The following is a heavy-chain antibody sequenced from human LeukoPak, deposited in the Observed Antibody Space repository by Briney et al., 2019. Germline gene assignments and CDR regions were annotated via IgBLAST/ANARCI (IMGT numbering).Heavy chain of an antibody. CDR3: PSVQLERRGIGAFDI. CDR2: IKQDGSEK. V-gene: IGHV3-7*01. Sequence: PGGSLTLSCAPSGFSFSIYWMSWVRQAPGEGVEWVANIKQDGSEKFYGDSVEGRFTIWRDNAKNSLYLKVNSESAEHRRVYYCPSVQLERRGIGAFDIWGQGTMVTVSS. D-gene: IGHD1-1*01. J-gene: IGHJ3*02. CDR1: GFSFSIYW.